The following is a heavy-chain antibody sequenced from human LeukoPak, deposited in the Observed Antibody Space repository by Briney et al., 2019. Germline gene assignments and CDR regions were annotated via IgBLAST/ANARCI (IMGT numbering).Heavy chain of an antibody. Sequence: GGSLRLSCAASGFTFSNYGMSWVRQASGKGLEWVSTISGSGGTTYYADSLKGRFTISRDNSKNTLYLQMNSPRAEDTAVYYCAKDPHPYSSSWPIIYYFDYWGQGTLVTVSS. V-gene: IGHV3-23*01. J-gene: IGHJ4*02. CDR3: AKDPHPYSSSWPIIYYFDY. CDR1: GFTFSNYG. D-gene: IGHD6-13*01. CDR2: ISGSGGTT.